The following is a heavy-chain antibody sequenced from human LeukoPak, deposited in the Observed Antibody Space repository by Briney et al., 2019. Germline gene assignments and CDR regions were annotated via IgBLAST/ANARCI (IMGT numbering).Heavy chain of an antibody. D-gene: IGHD3-10*01. CDR2: ISGSGGST. J-gene: IGHJ4*02. Sequence: GGSLRLSCAASGFTFSSYAMSWVRQAPGKGLEWVSAISGSGGSTYYADSVKGRFTISRDNSKNALYLQMNSLRAEDTAVYYCAYLGGAYGSGSANWGQGTLVTVSS. CDR3: AYLGGAYGSGSAN. CDR1: GFTFSSYA. V-gene: IGHV3-23*01.